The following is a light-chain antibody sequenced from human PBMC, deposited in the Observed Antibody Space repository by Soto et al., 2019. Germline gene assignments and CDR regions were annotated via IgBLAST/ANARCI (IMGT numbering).Light chain of an antibody. CDR2: KAS. CDR1: QSISSW. V-gene: IGKV1-5*03. J-gene: IGKJ1*01. Sequence: DIQMTQSPSTLSASVGDRVTITCRASQSISSWLAWYQQKSGKAPKLLIYKASSLESGVPSRFSGSGSGTEFTLTISSLQPDDFATYYCQQYNSYSRAFGKGTKVEVE. CDR3: QQYNSYSRA.